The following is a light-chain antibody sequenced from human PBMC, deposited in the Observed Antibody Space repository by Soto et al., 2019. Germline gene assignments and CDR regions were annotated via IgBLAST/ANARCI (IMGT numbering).Light chain of an antibody. V-gene: IGKV1-5*01. CDR2: DAS. J-gene: IGKJ4*01. CDR1: QSITYW. CDR3: QQYNSYSLT. Sequence: DIQMTQSPSTLSASLGDRVTITCRASQSITYWLAWYQQKPGKAPKLLIYDASSLESGVPLRFSGTRSGTEFTLTINNLQPDDFATYYCQQYNSYSLTFGGGTQVDIK.